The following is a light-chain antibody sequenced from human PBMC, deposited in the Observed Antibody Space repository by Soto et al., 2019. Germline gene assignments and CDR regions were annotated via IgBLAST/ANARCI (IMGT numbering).Light chain of an antibody. Sequence: DIPMTQSPSALSASVGDRVTITCRGSQGISSWLAWYQQKPGKAPRLLIYKACSLASGVPSRFSGSGSGTEFTLTISSLQPEDVATYHCQQHTTFGQGTKVEI. CDR1: QGISSW. CDR2: KAC. J-gene: IGKJ1*01. CDR3: QQHTT. V-gene: IGKV1-5*03.